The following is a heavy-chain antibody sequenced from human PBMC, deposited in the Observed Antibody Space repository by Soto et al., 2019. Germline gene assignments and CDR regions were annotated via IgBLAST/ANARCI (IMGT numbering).Heavy chain of an antibody. CDR2: INHSGST. V-gene: IGHV4-34*01. CDR1: GGSFSGYY. Sequence: QVQLQQWGAGLLKPSETLSLTCAVYGGSFSGYYWSWIRQPPGKGLEWIGEINHSGSTNYNPSLKSRVTISVDTSKNQFSVTLSSVTAADTAVYYCARGLSGGGYFDYWGQGTLVTVSS. D-gene: IGHD2-15*01. J-gene: IGHJ4*02. CDR3: ARGLSGGGYFDY.